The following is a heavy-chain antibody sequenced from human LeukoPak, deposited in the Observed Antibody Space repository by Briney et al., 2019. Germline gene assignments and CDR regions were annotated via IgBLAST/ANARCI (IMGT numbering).Heavy chain of an antibody. Sequence: SETLSLTCAVYGGSFSGYYWSWIRQPPGKGLEWIGEINHSGSTNYNPSLESRVTISVDTSKNQFSLKLSSVTAADTAVYYCARGYSSSWVLDYWGQGTLVTVSS. J-gene: IGHJ4*02. CDR2: INHSGST. CDR3: ARGYSSSWVLDY. V-gene: IGHV4-34*01. CDR1: GGSFSGYY. D-gene: IGHD6-13*01.